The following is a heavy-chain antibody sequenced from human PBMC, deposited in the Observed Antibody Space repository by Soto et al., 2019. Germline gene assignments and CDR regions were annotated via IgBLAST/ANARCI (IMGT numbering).Heavy chain of an antibody. V-gene: IGHV4-59*01. CDR1: GGSISSYY. CDR3: ARGRGYSYGTYYFDY. CDR2: IYYSGST. D-gene: IGHD5-18*01. J-gene: IGHJ4*02. Sequence: NPSETLSLTCTVSGGSISSYYWSWIRQPPGKGLEWIGYIYYSGSTNYNPYLKSRVTISVDTSKNQFSLKLSSVTAADTAVYYCARGRGYSYGTYYFDYWGQGTLVTVSS.